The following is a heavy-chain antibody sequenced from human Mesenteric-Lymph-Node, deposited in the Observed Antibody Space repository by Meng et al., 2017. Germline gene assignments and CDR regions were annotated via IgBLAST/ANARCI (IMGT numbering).Heavy chain of an antibody. J-gene: IGHJ4*02. Sequence: EVQLVESGGGLVQPGGSLRLSWAASGFTFSSYWMHWVRQAPGKGLVWVSRINSDGSSTSYADSMKGQFTISRDNAKNTLYLQMNSLRAEDTAVYYCAKDLKDYGDYVEGYWGQGTLVTVSS. CDR3: AKDLKDYGDYVEGY. CDR1: GFTFSSYW. V-gene: IGHV3/OR16-13*01. CDR2: INSDGSST. D-gene: IGHD4-17*01.